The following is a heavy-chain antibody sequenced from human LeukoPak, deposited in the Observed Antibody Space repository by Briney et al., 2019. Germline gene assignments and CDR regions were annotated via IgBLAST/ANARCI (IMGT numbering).Heavy chain of an antibody. CDR1: GFTFSSYA. CDR3: ANSNRFDF. CDR2: IIGSGGST. J-gene: IGHJ4*02. Sequence: GGSLRLSCASSGFTFSSYAMSWVRQAPGKGLEWVSAIIGSGGSTFYADSVKGRFTISRDNSKNTWYLQMNSLRAEDTAIYYCANSNRFDFWGQGTLVTVSS. D-gene: IGHD2-2*01. V-gene: IGHV3-23*01.